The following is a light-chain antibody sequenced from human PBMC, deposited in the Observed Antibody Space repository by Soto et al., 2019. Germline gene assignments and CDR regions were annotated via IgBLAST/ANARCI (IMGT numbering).Light chain of an antibody. J-gene: IGKJ1*01. Sequence: DIQMTQSPSTLSASVGDRITITCRASQSISSWLAWYQQKPGKAPKLLIYAASSLRSGVPSRFSGSGSGTEFTLTITSLQPDDFATYYCQQYNSTWTFGQGTKVDIK. CDR1: QSISSW. CDR2: AAS. V-gene: IGKV1-5*03. CDR3: QQYNSTWT.